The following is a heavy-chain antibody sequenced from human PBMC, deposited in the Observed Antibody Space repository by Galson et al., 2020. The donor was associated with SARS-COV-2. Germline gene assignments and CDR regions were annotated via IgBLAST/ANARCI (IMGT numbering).Heavy chain of an antibody. CDR3: AKDMEQWLDDY. D-gene: IGHD6-19*01. V-gene: IGHV3-9*01. CDR2: HSWNSGSM. J-gene: IGHJ4*02. CDR1: GFTFDDYA. Sequence: GGSLRLSCAASGFTFDDYAMHWVRQAPGKGPGWVSGHSWNSGSMGYADSMKGRFTIPRDNAKNSLYMQMNRLWAEDTALYYCAKDMEQWLDDYWGQGTLVTVSS.